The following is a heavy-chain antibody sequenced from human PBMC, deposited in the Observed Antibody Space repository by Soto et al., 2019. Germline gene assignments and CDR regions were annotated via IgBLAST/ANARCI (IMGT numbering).Heavy chain of an antibody. D-gene: IGHD1-7*01. CDR2: IVVGSGNT. CDR3: AGGDNMAGTTAWDY. CDR1: GFTFTSSA. Sequence: QMQLVQSGPEVKKPGTSVKVSCKASGFTFTSSAVQWVRQARGQRLEWIGWIVVGSGNTNYAQKFQERVTITRDMSTSTAYMELSSPRSEDTAVYYCAGGDNMAGTTAWDYWGQGTLVTVSS. V-gene: IGHV1-58*01. J-gene: IGHJ4*02.